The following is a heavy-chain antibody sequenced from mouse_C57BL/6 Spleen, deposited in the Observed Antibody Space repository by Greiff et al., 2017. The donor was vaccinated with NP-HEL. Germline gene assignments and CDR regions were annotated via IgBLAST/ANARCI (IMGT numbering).Heavy chain of an antibody. D-gene: IGHD1-1*01. CDR1: GFSLTSYG. CDR3: ARNEAYYYGSFAY. Sequence: VQVVESGPGLVQPSQSLSITCTVSGFSLTSYGVHWVRQSPGKGLEWLGVIWSGGSTDYNAAFISRLSISKDNSKSQVFFKMNSLQADDTAIYYCARNEAYYYGSFAYWGQGTLVTVSA. V-gene: IGHV2-2*01. J-gene: IGHJ3*01. CDR2: IWSGGST.